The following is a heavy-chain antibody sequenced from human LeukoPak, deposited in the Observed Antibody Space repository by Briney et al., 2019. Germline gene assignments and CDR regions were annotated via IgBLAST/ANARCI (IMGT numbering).Heavy chain of an antibody. D-gene: IGHD4-23*01. Sequence: GGSLRLSCAASGFTVSSKYMTWVRQAPRKGLEWVSVIYRGGNTYYADSVKGRFSISRDNSKNTVNLQMNSLRAEDTAVYYCATFSYAGNAGGSAGSWGQGTLVTVSS. CDR3: ATFSYAGNAGGSAGS. V-gene: IGHV3-53*01. J-gene: IGHJ5*02. CDR1: GFTVSSKY. CDR2: IYRGGNT.